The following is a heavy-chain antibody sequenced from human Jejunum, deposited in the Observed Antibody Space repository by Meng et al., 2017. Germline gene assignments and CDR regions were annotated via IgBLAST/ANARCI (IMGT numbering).Heavy chain of an antibody. CDR2: IGASGGSS. V-gene: IGHV3-23*01. CDR3: AKGAPWGELSV. D-gene: IGHD1-26*01. CDR1: GFSFDSSA. J-gene: IGHJ4*02. Sequence: EAQLLEAGGGRGQPGGSLGLSCAGAGFSFDSSAMSWVRQAPGGGLEWVSGIGASGGSSYYADSVKGRFTISKDNYNHILYLQMNSLRAEDSAIYYCAKGAPWGELSVWGQGTLVTVSS.